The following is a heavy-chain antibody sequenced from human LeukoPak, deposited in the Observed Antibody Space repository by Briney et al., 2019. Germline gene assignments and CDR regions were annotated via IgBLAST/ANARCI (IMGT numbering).Heavy chain of an antibody. Sequence: PGGSLRLSCAASGFTFSSYAMSWVRQAPGKGLEWVSTISASGGSTYYADSVKGRFTISRDNSKNTLYLQMNSLRAEDTAAYYCARGGLIAAAGPYYFDYWGQGTLVTVSS. CDR2: ISASGGST. V-gene: IGHV3-23*01. D-gene: IGHD6-13*01. CDR1: GFTFSSYA. CDR3: ARGGLIAAAGPYYFDY. J-gene: IGHJ4*02.